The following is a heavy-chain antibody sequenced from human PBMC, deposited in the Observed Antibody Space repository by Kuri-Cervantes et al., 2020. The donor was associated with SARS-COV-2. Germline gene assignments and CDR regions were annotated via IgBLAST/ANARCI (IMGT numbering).Heavy chain of an antibody. CDR1: GGSISSYY. J-gene: IGHJ4*02. CDR2: IYTSGST. Sequence: GSLRLSCTVSGGSISSYYWSWIRQPAGKGLEWIGRIYTSGSTNYNPSLKSRVTMSVDTSKNQFSLKLTSVTAADTAVYYCARRIGSSSPYYYFDYWGQGAVVTVSS. D-gene: IGHD6-13*01. CDR3: ARRIGSSSPYYYFDY. V-gene: IGHV4-4*07.